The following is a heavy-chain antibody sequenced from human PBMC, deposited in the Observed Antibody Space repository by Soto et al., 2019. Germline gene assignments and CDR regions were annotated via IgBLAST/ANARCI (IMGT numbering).Heavy chain of an antibody. J-gene: IGHJ4*02. CDR1: GGSFSGYY. Sequence: SETLSLTCAVYGGSFSGYYWSWIRQPPGKGLEWIGEINHSGSTNYNPSLKSRVTISVDTSKNQFSLKLSSVTAADTAVYYCARVGETQAKLGTLDYWGQGTLVTVSS. CDR2: INHSGST. CDR3: ARVGETQAKLGTLDY. D-gene: IGHD7-27*01. V-gene: IGHV4-34*01.